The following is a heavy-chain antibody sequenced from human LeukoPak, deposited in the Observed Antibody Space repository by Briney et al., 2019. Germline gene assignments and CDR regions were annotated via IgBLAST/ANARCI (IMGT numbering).Heavy chain of an antibody. V-gene: IGHV4-59*12. J-gene: IGHJ5*02. CDR3: ARVSDQVVPAATDWFDP. Sequence: SETLSLTCTVSGGSISSYYWSWIRQPPGKGLEWIGYIYHSGSTYYNPSLKSRVTISVDRSKNQFSLKLSSVTAADTAVYYCARVSDQVVPAATDWFDPWGQGTLVTVSS. D-gene: IGHD2-2*01. CDR2: IYHSGST. CDR1: GGSISSYY.